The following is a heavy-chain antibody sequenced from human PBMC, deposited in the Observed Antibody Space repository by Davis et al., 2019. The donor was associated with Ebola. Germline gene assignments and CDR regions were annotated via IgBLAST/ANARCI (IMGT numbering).Heavy chain of an antibody. CDR2: IRSKANSYAT. V-gene: IGHV3-73*01. D-gene: IGHD4-17*01. Sequence: PGGSLRLSCAASGFTFSGSAMHWVRQASGKGLEWVGRIRSKANSYATAYAASVKGRFTISRDDSKNTAYLQMNSLKTEDTAVYYCTSTLDGDYVDYWGQETLVTVSS. J-gene: IGHJ4*02. CDR1: GFTFSGSA. CDR3: TSTLDGDYVDY.